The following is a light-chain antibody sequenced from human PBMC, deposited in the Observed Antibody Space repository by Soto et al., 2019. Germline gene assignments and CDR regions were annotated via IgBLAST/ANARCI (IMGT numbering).Light chain of an antibody. CDR3: CSYAGSYTHYV. V-gene: IGLV2-11*01. CDR2: DVS. J-gene: IGLJ1*01. CDR1: SSDVGGYNY. Sequence: QSVLTQPRSVSGSPGQSVTISCTGTSSDVGGYNYVSRYQQHPGKAPKFMIYDVSKRPSGVPDRFSGSKSGNTASLTISGLQAEDEADYYCCSYAGSYTHYVFGTGTKLTVL.